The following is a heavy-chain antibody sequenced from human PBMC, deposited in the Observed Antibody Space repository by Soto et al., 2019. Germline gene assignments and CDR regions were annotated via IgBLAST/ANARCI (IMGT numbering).Heavy chain of an antibody. J-gene: IGHJ3*02. CDR3: AGEYSGYDSHAFDI. CDR2: IWYDGSNK. V-gene: IGHV3-33*01. CDR1: GFTFSSYG. Sequence: QVQLVESGGGVVQPGRSLRLSCAASGFTFSSYGMHWVRQAPGKGLEGVAVIWYDGSNKYYADSVKGRFTISRDNYENTLDLQMNSLRAEDTAVYYCAGEYSGYDSHAFDIWGPGTMVTVSS. D-gene: IGHD5-12*01.